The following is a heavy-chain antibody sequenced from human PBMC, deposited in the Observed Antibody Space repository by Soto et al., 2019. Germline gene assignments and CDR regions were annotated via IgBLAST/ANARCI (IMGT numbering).Heavy chain of an antibody. J-gene: IGHJ3*02. D-gene: IGHD5-18*01. CDR1: GYSFTSYW. V-gene: IGHV5-51*01. Sequence: PGESLKISCKGSGYSFTSYWIGWVRQMPGKGLEWMGIIYPGDSDTRYSPSFQGQVTISADKSISTAYLQWSSLKASDTAMYYCARHKGYSYGLWNRAFDIWGQGTMVTVSS. CDR3: ARHKGYSYGLWNRAFDI. CDR2: IYPGDSDT.